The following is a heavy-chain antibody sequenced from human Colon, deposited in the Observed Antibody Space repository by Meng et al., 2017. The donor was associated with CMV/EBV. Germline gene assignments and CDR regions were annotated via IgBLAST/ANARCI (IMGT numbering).Heavy chain of an antibody. Sequence: GESLKISCAASGFTFSDYYMSWIRQAPGKGLEWVSYISSSGSTIYYADSVKGRFTISRDNAKNSLFLQINSLRAEDTAIYYCARRGSYSSNAFDLWGQGTVVTVSS. CDR2: ISSSGSTI. V-gene: IGHV3-11*04. J-gene: IGHJ3*01. D-gene: IGHD4-23*01. CDR1: GFTFSDYY. CDR3: ARRGSYSSNAFDL.